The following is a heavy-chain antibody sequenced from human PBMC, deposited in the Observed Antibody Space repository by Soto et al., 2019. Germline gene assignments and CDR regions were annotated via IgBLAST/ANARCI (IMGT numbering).Heavy chain of an antibody. V-gene: IGHV2-5*02. J-gene: IGHJ4*02. CDR2: IYWDDDK. Sequence: QITLKESGPPLVKPTQTLTLTCTFSGFSLSTSGVGVGWIRQPPGKALEWLALIYWDDDKRYSPSLKSRLTITKDTSKNQVVLTMTNMDPVDTATYYCAHRRSGYSYYYFDYWGQGTLVTVSS. D-gene: IGHD5-18*01. CDR3: AHRRSGYSYYYFDY. CDR1: GFSLSTSGVG.